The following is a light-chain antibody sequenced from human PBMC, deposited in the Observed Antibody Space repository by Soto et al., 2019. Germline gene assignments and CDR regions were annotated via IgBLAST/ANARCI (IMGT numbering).Light chain of an antibody. CDR1: QSISSY. CDR2: AAS. CDR3: QQSYSTSWT. J-gene: IGKJ1*01. Sequence: DIQMTQSPSSLSASVGDRVTITCRASQSISSYLNWYQQKPGKAPKLLIYAASSLQSGVPSRFSGSGSGTDFTLTISSXQPEDLATYYCQQSYSTSWTFGQGTKVDTK. V-gene: IGKV1-39*01.